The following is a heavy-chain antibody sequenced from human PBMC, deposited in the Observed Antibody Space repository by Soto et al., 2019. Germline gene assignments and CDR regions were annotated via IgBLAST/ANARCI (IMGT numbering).Heavy chain of an antibody. Sequence: GGSLRLSCEASGFTFSSYWMSWVRQAQGKGLEWVATIRQDGSETQYLDSVKGRFTILRENARNMVSLQMNSLRSEDTAVYYCARGRQLQFDYWGQGTLVTVSS. J-gene: IGHJ4*02. CDR2: IRQDGSET. V-gene: IGHV3-7*03. D-gene: IGHD1-1*01. CDR1: GFTFSSYW. CDR3: ARGRQLQFDY.